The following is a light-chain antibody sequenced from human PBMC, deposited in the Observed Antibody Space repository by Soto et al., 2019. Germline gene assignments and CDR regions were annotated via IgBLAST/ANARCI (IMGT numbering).Light chain of an antibody. CDR1: QSVSSN. CDR3: QQYNKWPLT. J-gene: IGKJ4*01. Sequence: EIVMTQSPATLSVSPGERATLSCRASQSVSSNLAWYQQKHGQAPRLLLYHASTRATGISARFSGSGSGTEFTLTLSSLQSEDFAGYYCQQYNKWPLTFGGGTKVEIK. V-gene: IGKV3-15*01. CDR2: HAS.